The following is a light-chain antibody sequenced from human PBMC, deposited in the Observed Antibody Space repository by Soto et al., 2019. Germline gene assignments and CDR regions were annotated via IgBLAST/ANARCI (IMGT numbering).Light chain of an antibody. CDR1: QSVRSH. Sequence: EIVIKQSTATRSLSPGTRATLSCRASQSVRSHLAWYQQKPGQAPRLLIYGASNRATGIPDRFSGSGSGTDFTLTISRLEPEDFAVYYCQQYGSSGTFGQGTKVDI. CDR2: GAS. CDR3: QQYGSSGT. V-gene: IGKV3-20*01. J-gene: IGKJ1*01.